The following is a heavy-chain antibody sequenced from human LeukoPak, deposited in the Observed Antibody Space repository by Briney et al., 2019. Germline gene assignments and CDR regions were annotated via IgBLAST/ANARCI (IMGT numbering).Heavy chain of an antibody. J-gene: IGHJ4*02. D-gene: IGHD3-10*01. CDR3: ATPKEDYYGSGSYYTPHFDY. CDR1: GFTFSNYW. CDR2: ISYDGSNK. Sequence: GGSLRLSCAASGFTFSNYWMNWVRQAPGKGLEWVAVISYDGSNKYYADSVKGRFTISRDNSKNTLYLQMNSLRAEDTAVYYCATPKEDYYGSGSYYTPHFDYWGQGTLVTVSS. V-gene: IGHV3-30*03.